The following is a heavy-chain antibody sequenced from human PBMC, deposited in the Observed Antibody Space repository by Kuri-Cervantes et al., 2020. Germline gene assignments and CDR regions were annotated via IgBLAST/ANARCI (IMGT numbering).Heavy chain of an antibody. Sequence: ASVKVSCKASGYTFTGYYMHWVRQAPGQGLEWMGWINPNSGGTNHAQKFQGRVTMTRDTSISTAYMELSRLRSDDTAVYYCARVRNMVRGVIMDYFDYWGQGTLVTVSS. J-gene: IGHJ4*02. CDR3: ARVRNMVRGVIMDYFDY. V-gene: IGHV1-2*02. CDR1: GYTFTGYY. CDR2: INPNSGGT. D-gene: IGHD3-10*01.